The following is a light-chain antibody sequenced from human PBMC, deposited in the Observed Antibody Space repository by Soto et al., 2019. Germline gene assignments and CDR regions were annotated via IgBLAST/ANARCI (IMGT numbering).Light chain of an antibody. CDR2: AAS. CDR1: QDISKS. CDR3: RQYKSYPIT. V-gene: IGKV1-16*02. J-gene: IGKJ5*01. Sequence: DIQMTQSPSSLSASVGDRVTITCRASQDISKSLGWFQQKPGKAPKSLIYAASSLHSGAPSNFSGSASGTEFTLTISGLQPGDFATYYCRQYKSYPITFGQGTRLEIK.